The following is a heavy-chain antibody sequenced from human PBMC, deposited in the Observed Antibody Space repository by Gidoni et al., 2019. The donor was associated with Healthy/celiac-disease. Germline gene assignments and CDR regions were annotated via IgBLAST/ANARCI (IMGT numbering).Heavy chain of an antibody. CDR2: INHSGST. V-gene: IGHV4-34*01. CDR3: ARALSSSLDY. D-gene: IGHD6-13*01. CDR1: GGSFSGYY. J-gene: IGHJ4*02. Sequence: QVQLQQWGAGLLKPSETLSLTCAVYGGSFSGYYWSWIRQPPGKGLEWIGEINHSGSTNYNPSLKSRVTISVDTSKNQFSLKLSSVTAADTAVYYCARALSSSLDYWGQGTLVTVSS.